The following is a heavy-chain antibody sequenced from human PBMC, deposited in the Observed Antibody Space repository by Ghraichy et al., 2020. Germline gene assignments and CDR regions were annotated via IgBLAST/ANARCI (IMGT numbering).Heavy chain of an antibody. V-gene: IGHV3-21*01. J-gene: IGHJ4*02. Sequence: GESLNISCAASGFTFSSYSMNWVRQAPGKGLEWVSSISSSSSYIYYADSVKGRFTISRDNAKNSLYLQMNSLRAEDTAVYYCARCYYDSNMPVVWGQGTLVTVSS. D-gene: IGHD3-22*01. CDR1: GFTFSSYS. CDR2: ISSSSSYI. CDR3: ARCYYDSNMPVV.